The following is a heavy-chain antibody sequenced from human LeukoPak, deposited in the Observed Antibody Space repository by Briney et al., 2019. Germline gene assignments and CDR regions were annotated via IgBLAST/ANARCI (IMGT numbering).Heavy chain of an antibody. CDR1: GYPFTSYG. CDR2: ISAYNGNT. V-gene: IGHV1-18*01. Sequence: GASVQVSCQASGYPFTSYGISWVRPAPGQGLEWMGWISAYNGNTNYAQKLQGRVTMTTDTSTSTAYMELRSLRSDDTAVYYCARGGYCSSTSCYSCDYWGQGTLVTVSS. CDR3: ARGGYCSSTSCYSCDY. J-gene: IGHJ4*02. D-gene: IGHD2-2*01.